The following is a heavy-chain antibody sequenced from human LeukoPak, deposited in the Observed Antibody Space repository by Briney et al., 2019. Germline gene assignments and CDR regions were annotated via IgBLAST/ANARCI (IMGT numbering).Heavy chain of an antibody. CDR2: MYYSGST. CDR3: ARPYYYDSRIDP. D-gene: IGHD3-22*01. CDR1: GGSISSGDYY. V-gene: IGHV4-30-4*01. J-gene: IGHJ5*02. Sequence: SETLSLTCTVSGGSISSGDYYWSWIRQPPGKGLEWIAYMYYSGSTYYNPSLQSRVTMSADTSKDQLSLKLSSVTAADTAVYYCARPYYYDSRIDPWGQGILVTVSS.